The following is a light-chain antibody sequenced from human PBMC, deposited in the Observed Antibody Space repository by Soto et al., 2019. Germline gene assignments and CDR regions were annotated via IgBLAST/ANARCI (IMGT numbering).Light chain of an antibody. Sequence: QSALTQPASVSGSPGQSITISCTGTSSDIGYFNLVSWYQQHSGKAPKLLIYEGSKRSSGVSNRFSGSKSGNTASLTISGLQAEDEGDYYCCSYAGSRVVFGGGTKLTVL. CDR3: CSYAGSRVV. V-gene: IGLV2-23*01. CDR1: SSDIGYFNL. CDR2: EGS. J-gene: IGLJ2*01.